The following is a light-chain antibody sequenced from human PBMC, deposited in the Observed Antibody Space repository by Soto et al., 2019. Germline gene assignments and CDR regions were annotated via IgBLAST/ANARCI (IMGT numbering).Light chain of an antibody. V-gene: IGKV3-20*01. CDR1: PSVSSSY. Sequence: EIVLTQSPGTLSLSPGERATLSCRASPSVSSSYLAWYQQKPGQAPRLLIYGASSRATGIPDRFSGSGSGTDFTLNISRLEPEDFAVYYCQHYGSSPTFGGGTKVEIK. J-gene: IGKJ4*01. CDR3: QHYGSSPT. CDR2: GAS.